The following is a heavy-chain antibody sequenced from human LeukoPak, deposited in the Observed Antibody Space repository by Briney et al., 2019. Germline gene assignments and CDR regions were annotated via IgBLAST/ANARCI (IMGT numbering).Heavy chain of an antibody. Sequence: PGGSLRLSCAASGFTFSSYDMHWVRQATGKGLEWVSAIDTAGDTYYPGSVKGRFTISRENAKKSLYLQMNSLRVGDTAVYYCARGSNNYDSSDFDYWGQGTLVTVSS. D-gene: IGHD3-22*01. V-gene: IGHV3-13*04. CDR2: IDTAGDT. J-gene: IGHJ4*02. CDR3: ARGSNNYDSSDFDY. CDR1: GFTFSSYD.